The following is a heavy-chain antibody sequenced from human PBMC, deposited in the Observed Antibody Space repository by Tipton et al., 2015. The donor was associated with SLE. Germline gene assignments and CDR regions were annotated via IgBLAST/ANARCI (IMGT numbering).Heavy chain of an antibody. J-gene: IGHJ4*02. CDR1: GYIFTSYA. D-gene: IGHD3-22*01. CDR3: ARGPGYYVPGGPADC. Sequence: QVQLVQSGAEVKKPGASVKVSCKASGYIFTSYAMHWVRQAPGHSLEWMGWINPGYGNTKYAQKFQARVTITWDTSASTAYMELSSLRSEDTAVYYCARGPGYYVPGGPADCWGQGTLVTVSS. CDR2: INPGYGNT. V-gene: IGHV1-3*01.